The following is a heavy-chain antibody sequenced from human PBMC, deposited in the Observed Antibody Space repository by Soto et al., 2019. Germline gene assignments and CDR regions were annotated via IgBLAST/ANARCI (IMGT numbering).Heavy chain of an antibody. D-gene: IGHD3-16*02. CDR3: ARTPVTFGGVIVGRVT. CDR1: GGSISSSSYY. Sequence: QLQLQESGPGLVKPSETLSLTCTVSGGSISSSSYYWGWIRQPPGKGLEWIGSIYYSGSTYYNPSLKSRVTISVDTSKNQFSLKLSSVTAADTAVYYCARTPVTFGGVIVGRVTWGQGTLVTVSS. J-gene: IGHJ5*02. CDR2: IYYSGST. V-gene: IGHV4-39*01.